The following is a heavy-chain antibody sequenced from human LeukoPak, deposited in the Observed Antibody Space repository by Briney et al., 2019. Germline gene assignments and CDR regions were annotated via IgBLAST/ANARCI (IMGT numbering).Heavy chain of an antibody. Sequence: SETLSLTCTVSGGSISSSSYYWGWIRQPPGKGLEWFGSIYYSGSTYYNPSLKSRVTISVDTSKNQFSLKLSSVTAADTAVYYCASLYGGPPELYYYYMDVWGKGTTVTVSS. V-gene: IGHV4-39*01. J-gene: IGHJ6*03. CDR3: ASLYGGPPELYYYYMDV. D-gene: IGHD4/OR15-4a*01. CDR2: IYYSGST. CDR1: GGSISSSSYY.